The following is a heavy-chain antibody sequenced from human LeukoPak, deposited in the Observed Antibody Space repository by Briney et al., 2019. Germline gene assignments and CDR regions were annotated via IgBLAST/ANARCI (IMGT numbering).Heavy chain of an antibody. CDR1: GGSISSSSYY. CDR2: IYHSGST. Sequence: SETLSLTCTVSGGSISSSSYYWGWIRQPPGKGLEWIGSIYHSGSTYYNPSLKSRVTISVDTSKNQFSLKLSSVTAADTAVYYCARDPERSCSGGSCYDFDYWGQGTLVTVSS. CDR3: ARDPERSCSGGSCYDFDY. J-gene: IGHJ4*02. V-gene: IGHV4-39*07. D-gene: IGHD2-15*01.